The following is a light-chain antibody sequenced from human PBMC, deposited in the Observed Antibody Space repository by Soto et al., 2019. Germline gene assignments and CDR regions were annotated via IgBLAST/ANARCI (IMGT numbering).Light chain of an antibody. CDR3: QQYNIYPWP. J-gene: IGKJ1*01. Sequence: DIQMTQSPSTLSASVGDRVTITCRASQSISSWLAWYQQKPGKAPKLLIYKASSLESGVPSRFSGSGSGTEFTLTISSLQPDDFATYYCQQYNIYPWPFGQGTKVEIK. V-gene: IGKV1-5*03. CDR1: QSISSW. CDR2: KAS.